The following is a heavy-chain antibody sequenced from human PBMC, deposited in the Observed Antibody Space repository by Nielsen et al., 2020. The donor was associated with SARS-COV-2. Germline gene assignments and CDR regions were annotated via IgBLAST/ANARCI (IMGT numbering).Heavy chain of an antibody. J-gene: IGHJ5*02. CDR1: GASISSSSSF. CDR2: IYFSGRT. Sequence: ESLKISCPVSGASISSSSSFWAWIRQPPGKGLQWIGNIYFSGRTSYNPSLKSRVTISLQTSRNQFSLKLTSVTAADTAVYYCAKLQYFDEGFDPWGQGSLVTVSS. V-gene: IGHV4-39*01. CDR3: AKLQYFDEGFDP. D-gene: IGHD3-9*01.